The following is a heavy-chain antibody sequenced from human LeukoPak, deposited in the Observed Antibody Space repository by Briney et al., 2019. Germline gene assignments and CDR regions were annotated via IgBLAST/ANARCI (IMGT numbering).Heavy chain of an antibody. V-gene: IGHV3-23*01. J-gene: IGHJ4*02. CDR2: ISSSGGST. Sequence: PGGSLRLSCAASGFTFSSYAMSWVRQAPGKGLEWVSAISSSGGSTYYADSVKGRFTISRDNSKNTLYLQMNSLRAEDTAVYYCAKDGSPHYYGSGSYDYWGQGTLVTVSS. CDR1: GFTFSSYA. CDR3: AKDGSPHYYGSGSYDY. D-gene: IGHD3-10*01.